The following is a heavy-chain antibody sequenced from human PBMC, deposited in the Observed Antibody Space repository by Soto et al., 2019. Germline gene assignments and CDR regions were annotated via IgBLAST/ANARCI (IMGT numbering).Heavy chain of an antibody. CDR3: ARAWGLTGYYKSYYYYGMDV. CDR1: GGSCSGYC. J-gene: IGHJ6*02. D-gene: IGHD3-9*01. V-gene: IGHV4-34*01. Sequence: ASETLSLRWAVAGGSCSGYCWSWIRQPPGKGLVWLGGINYSGSTHYKPAVKSRVTISVDTSKNQFSLKLSSVTAADTAVYYCARAWGLTGYYKSYYYYGMDVWGHGTTVTVSS. CDR2: INYSGST.